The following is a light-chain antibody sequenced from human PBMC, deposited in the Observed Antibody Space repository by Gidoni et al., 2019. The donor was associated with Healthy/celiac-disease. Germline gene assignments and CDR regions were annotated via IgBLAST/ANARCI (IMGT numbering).Light chain of an antibody. CDR3: QQYGSPLT. Sequence: EIVLTQSPGTLSLSPGERATLSFRASQSVSSSYLAWYKQKPGQAPRLLFYGASSRATGIPDRFSGSGSGTDFTLTISRLEPEDFAVYYCQQYGSPLTFGGGTKVEIK. J-gene: IGKJ4*01. CDR1: QSVSSSY. V-gene: IGKV3-20*01. CDR2: GAS.